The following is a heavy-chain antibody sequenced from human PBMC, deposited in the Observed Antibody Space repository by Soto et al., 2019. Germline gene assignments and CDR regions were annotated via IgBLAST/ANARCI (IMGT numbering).Heavy chain of an antibody. CDR1: GGSISSGGYS. Sequence: SSETLSLTCAVSGGSISSGGYSCNWIRQPPGKGLEWIGYIYHSGSTYYNPSLKSRVTISVDRSKNQFSLKLSSVTAADTAVYYCARGMTKVTTFDYWGQGTLVAVSS. CDR2: IYHSGST. V-gene: IGHV4-30-2*01. CDR3: ARGMTKVTTFDY. D-gene: IGHD4-17*01. J-gene: IGHJ4*02.